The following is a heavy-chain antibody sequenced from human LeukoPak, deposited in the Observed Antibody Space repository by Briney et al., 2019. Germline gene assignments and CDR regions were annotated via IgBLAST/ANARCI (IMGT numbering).Heavy chain of an antibody. D-gene: IGHD3-22*01. CDR1: GYTFTNYY. CDR2: INPNGGST. V-gene: IGHV1-46*01. J-gene: IGHJ4*02. CDR3: ARAPRPPWDDSSGLDY. Sequence: ASVKVSCKASGYTFTNYYMHWVRQAPGQGLEWMGIINPNGGSTSYAQKFQGRVTMTRDTSTSTVYMDLSSLRSEDTAVYYCARAPRPPWDDSSGLDYWGQGTLVTASS.